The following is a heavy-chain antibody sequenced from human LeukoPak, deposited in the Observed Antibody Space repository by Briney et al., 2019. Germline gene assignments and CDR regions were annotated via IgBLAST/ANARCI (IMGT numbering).Heavy chain of an antibody. V-gene: IGHV4-59*08. CDR2: IYYSGST. CDR1: GGSISSYY. Sequence: SETLSLTCTVSGGSISSYYWSWIRQPPGKGLEWIGYIYYSGSTNYNPSLKSRVTISVDTSKNQFSLKLSSVTAADTAVYYCARAVAGRWFDPRGQGTLVTVSS. D-gene: IGHD6-19*01. J-gene: IGHJ5*02. CDR3: ARAVAGRWFDP.